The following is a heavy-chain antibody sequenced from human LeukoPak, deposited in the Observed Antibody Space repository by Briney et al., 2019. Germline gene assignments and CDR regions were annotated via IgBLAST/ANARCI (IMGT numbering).Heavy chain of an antibody. CDR3: ARGQDTAMVEYYFDY. Sequence: SETLSLTFNVSGDSISNYYWSWIRQPPGKGLEWIGSMYYSGSTNYNPSLKSRVTISVDTSKNQFSLKLSSVTAADTAVYYCARGQDTAMVEYYFDYWGQGTLVTVSS. V-gene: IGHV4-59*01. J-gene: IGHJ4*02. D-gene: IGHD5-18*01. CDR2: MYYSGST. CDR1: GDSISNYY.